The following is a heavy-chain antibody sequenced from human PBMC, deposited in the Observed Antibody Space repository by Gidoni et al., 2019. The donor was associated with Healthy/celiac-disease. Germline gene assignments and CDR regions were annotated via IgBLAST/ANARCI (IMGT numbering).Heavy chain of an antibody. Sequence: EVQLLESGGGLVQPGGSLRLSCAASGFTFSSYAMRWVRQSPGKGLEWVSAISGRGGSTYYADSVKGRFTISRDNSKNTLYLQMNSLRAEDTAVYYCAKVVGYCSSTSCYIRYGYDYWGQGTLVTVSS. CDR2: ISGRGGST. CDR1: GFTFSSYA. J-gene: IGHJ4*02. CDR3: AKVVGYCSSTSCYIRYGYDY. V-gene: IGHV3-23*01. D-gene: IGHD2-2*02.